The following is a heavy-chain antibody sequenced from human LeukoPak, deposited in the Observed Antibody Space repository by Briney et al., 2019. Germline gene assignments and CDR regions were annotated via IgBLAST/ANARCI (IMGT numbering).Heavy chain of an antibody. CDR2: ISGSGGST. Sequence: PGGSLRLSCAASGFTFSSYAMSWVRQAPGKGLEWVSAISGSGGSTYYADSVKGRFTISRDNSKNTAYLQMNSLKTEDTAVYYCTRRSDSYSRGSDYWGQGTLVTVSS. D-gene: IGHD6-25*01. CDR1: GFTFSSYA. J-gene: IGHJ4*02. V-gene: IGHV3-23*01. CDR3: TRRSDSYSRGSDY.